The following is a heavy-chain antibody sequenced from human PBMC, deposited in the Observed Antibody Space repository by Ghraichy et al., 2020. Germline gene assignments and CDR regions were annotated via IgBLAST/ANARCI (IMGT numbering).Heavy chain of an antibody. CDR1: GFTVITTY. CDR2: IYGGGST. V-gene: IGHV3-66*01. CDR3: ASSRSMDV. J-gene: IGHJ6*02. Sequence: GGSLRLSCAASGFTVITTYMTWVRQAPGKGLEWVSTIYGGGSTYYADSVQGRFSVSRDDSKNTLHLQMNSLRAEDTGVYFCASSRSMDVWGQGTTVTVSS.